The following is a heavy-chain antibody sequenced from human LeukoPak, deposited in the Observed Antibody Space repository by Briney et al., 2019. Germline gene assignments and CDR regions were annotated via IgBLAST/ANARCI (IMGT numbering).Heavy chain of an antibody. CDR3: VKGRSGSSYSPSDS. J-gene: IGHJ4*02. Sequence: AGGSLRLSCAASGFTFSSYAMSWVRQAPGKGLEWVSAIGGSGGSTYYADSVKGRSTISRDSSKNTLYLQMNSLRPEDTAVYYCVKGRSGSSYSPSDSWGQGTLVTVSS. CDR1: GFTFSSYA. V-gene: IGHV3-23*01. D-gene: IGHD2-15*01. CDR2: IGGSGGST.